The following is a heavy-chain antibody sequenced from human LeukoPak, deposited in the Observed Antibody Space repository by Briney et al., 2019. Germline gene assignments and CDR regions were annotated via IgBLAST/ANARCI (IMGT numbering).Heavy chain of an antibody. Sequence: PGGSLRLSCAASGFIFSSYDMNWVRQAPGKGLEWVSYISSSGNSIYCADSVKGRFTISRDNAKNSLYLQMNSLRAEDTAVYYCARSTDYYDTSGYLTYYFDYWGQGTLVTVSS. CDR2: ISSSGNSI. D-gene: IGHD3-22*01. J-gene: IGHJ4*02. CDR1: GFIFSSYD. CDR3: ARSTDYYDTSGYLTYYFDY. V-gene: IGHV3-48*03.